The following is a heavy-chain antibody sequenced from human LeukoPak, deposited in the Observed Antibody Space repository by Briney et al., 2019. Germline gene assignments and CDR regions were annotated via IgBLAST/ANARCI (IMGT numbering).Heavy chain of an antibody. V-gene: IGHV3-23*01. J-gene: IGHJ6*02. CDR1: GFTFSSYA. CDR2: ISGSGGST. Sequence: GGSLRLSCAASGFTFSSYAMSWVRQAPGKGLEWVSTISGSGGSTYYADSVKGRFTISRDNSKNTLYLQMNSLRVDDTAVYYCARDLPPEDVWGQGTTVTVSS. CDR3: ARDLPPEDV.